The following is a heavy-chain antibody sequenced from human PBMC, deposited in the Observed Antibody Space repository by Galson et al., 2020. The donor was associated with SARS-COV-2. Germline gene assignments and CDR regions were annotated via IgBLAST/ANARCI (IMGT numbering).Heavy chain of an antibody. Sequence: SETLSLTCVLSGDSLRSSYYWGWIRQSPGKGLEWIGGFRIGGNPLYNPSLKSRLSISEDTSKNQFSRKLRFVTATDTAVYYCARRRPSGITVAAAIDAFDIWGQGAMVTVS. CDR3: ARRRPSGITVAAAIDAFDI. CDR2: FRIGGNP. V-gene: IGHV4-39*01. J-gene: IGHJ3*02. D-gene: IGHD6-13*01. CDR1: GDSLRSSYY.